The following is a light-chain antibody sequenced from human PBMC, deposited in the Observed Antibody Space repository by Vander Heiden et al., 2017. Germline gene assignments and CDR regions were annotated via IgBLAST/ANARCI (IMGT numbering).Light chain of an antibody. V-gene: IGKV1-5*03. CDR1: QNIDTW. Sequence: DIQMTQSPSTLSASVGDRVTITCRASQNIDTWLAWYQQKPGKAPKLLIYKASSLESGVPSRFSGSGSGTEFTLSISSLQPDDFATYYCQQEYSALYIFGEGTKLEIK. J-gene: IGKJ2*01. CDR3: QQEYSALYI. CDR2: KAS.